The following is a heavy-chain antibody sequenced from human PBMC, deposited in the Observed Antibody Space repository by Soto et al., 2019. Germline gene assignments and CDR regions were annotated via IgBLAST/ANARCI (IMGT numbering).Heavy chain of an antibody. CDR2: IRSNGGST. Sequence: EVQLLESGGGLVQPGGSLRLSCAASGFIFSNYAMTWVRQVPGKGLEWVSDIRSNGGSTTYADSVKGRFTISRDNPTNTLYLQMDSLRVEDTAVYYCAKADYGSGSYYTLSFDSWGQGTLVTVSS. V-gene: IGHV3-23*01. CDR1: GFIFSNYA. J-gene: IGHJ4*02. CDR3: AKADYGSGSYYTLSFDS. D-gene: IGHD3-10*01.